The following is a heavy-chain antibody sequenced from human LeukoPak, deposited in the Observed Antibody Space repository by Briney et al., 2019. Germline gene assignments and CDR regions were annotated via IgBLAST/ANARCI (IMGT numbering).Heavy chain of an antibody. D-gene: IGHD3-3*01. CDR2: ISGSGGST. J-gene: IGHJ4*02. Sequence: PGGSLRLSCAASGFTFSSYAMSWVRQAPGKGLEWVSAISGSGGSTYYADSVKGRFTISRDSSKNTLYLQMNSLRAEDTAVYYCAKGPPYYDFWSGYGDDYWGQGTLVTVSS. CDR1: GFTFSSYA. V-gene: IGHV3-23*01. CDR3: AKGPPYYDFWSGYGDDY.